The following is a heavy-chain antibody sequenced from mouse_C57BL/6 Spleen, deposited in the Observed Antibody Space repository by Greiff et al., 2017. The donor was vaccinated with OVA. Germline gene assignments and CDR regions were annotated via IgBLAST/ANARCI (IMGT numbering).Heavy chain of an antibody. CDR1: GYTFTSYW. CDR3: ARGVYDH. V-gene: IGHV1-55*01. Sequence: QVHVKQPGAELVKPGASVKMSCKASGYTFTSYWITWVKQRPGQGLEWIGDIYPGSGSTNYNEKFKSKATLTVDTSSSTAYMQLSSLTSEDSAVYYCARGVYDHWGQGTTLTVSS. D-gene: IGHD2-3*01. CDR2: IYPGSGST. J-gene: IGHJ2*01.